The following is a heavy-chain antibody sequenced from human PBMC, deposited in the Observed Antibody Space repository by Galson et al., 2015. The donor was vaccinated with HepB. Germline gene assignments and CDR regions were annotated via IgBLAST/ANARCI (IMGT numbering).Heavy chain of an antibody. Sequence: SVKVSCKASGYTFTGYYMHWVRQAPGQGLEWMGRINPNSGGTNYAQKFQGRVTMTRDTSISTAYMELGRLRSDDTAVYYCGTGSSFPGASYYYYMDVWGKGTTVTVSS. CDR2: INPNSGGT. D-gene: IGHD6-6*01. J-gene: IGHJ6*03. V-gene: IGHV1-2*06. CDR1: GYTFTGYY. CDR3: GTGSSFPGASYYYYMDV.